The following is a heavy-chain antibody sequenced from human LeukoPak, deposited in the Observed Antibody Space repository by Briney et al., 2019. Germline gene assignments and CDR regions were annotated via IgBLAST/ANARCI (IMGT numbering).Heavy chain of an antibody. Sequence: GGSLRLSCAASGFTFSDTWMHWVRQAPGKGLVWVSRIRSDGSDTRYAESVKGRFTISRDNAKNTLYLQMNSLRAEDTAVYYCARDPYCSGGSCYSGGTDYWGQGTLVTVSS. J-gene: IGHJ4*02. CDR3: ARDPYCSGGSCYSGGTDY. CDR2: IRSDGSDT. CDR1: GFTFSDTW. V-gene: IGHV3-74*01. D-gene: IGHD2-15*01.